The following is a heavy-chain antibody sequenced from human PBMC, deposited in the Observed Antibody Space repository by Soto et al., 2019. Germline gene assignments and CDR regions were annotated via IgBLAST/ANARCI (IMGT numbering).Heavy chain of an antibody. D-gene: IGHD2-21*01. CDR3: ARGGGGGLFEH. CDR1: GFPFSDYY. V-gene: IGHV3-11*06. J-gene: IGHJ4*02. CDR2: ISPKSTYR. Sequence: QVHLVESGGGLVKPGGSLRLSCATSGFPFSDYYMSWIRQAPGKGLEWLSHISPKSTYRNYADSVKGRFTISRDNTKSSLFLQMKSLGVEDTAVYYCARGGGGGLFEHWGQGVLVTVSS.